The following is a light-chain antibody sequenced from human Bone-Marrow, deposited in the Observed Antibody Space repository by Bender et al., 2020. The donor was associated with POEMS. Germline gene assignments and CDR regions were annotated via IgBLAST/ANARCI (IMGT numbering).Light chain of an antibody. CDR3: SSYATTSTWV. V-gene: IGLV2-14*03. CDR2: DVS. CDR1: SSDIGSYNS. J-gene: IGLJ3*02. Sequence: QSALTQPPSATGSPGQSITISCTGTSSDIGSYNSVSWYQQHPGKVPKLMIYDVSNRPSGVSNRFSGAKSGNTASLLISGLQAEDEADYYCSSYATTSTWVFGGGTKLTVL.